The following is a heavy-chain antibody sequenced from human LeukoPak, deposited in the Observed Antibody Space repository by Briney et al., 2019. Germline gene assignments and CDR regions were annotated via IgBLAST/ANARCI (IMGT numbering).Heavy chain of an antibody. CDR3: AREGYYGSGYYFDY. D-gene: IGHD3-10*01. V-gene: IGHV4-59*01. Sequence: SETLSLTCTVSGGSISSYYWTWIRQPPGKGLEWIGYIHYSGSTNYNPSLKSRVTISVDTSKNQFSLKLSSVTAADTAVYYCAREGYYGSGYYFDYWGQGTLVTVSS. CDR2: IHYSGST. J-gene: IGHJ4*02. CDR1: GGSISSYY.